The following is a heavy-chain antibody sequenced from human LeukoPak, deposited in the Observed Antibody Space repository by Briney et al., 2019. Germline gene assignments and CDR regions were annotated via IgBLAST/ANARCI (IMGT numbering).Heavy chain of an antibody. CDR1: GFTFSSYA. D-gene: IGHD2-21*01. J-gene: IGHJ5*02. CDR3: ARSPVATAANYWFDP. CDR2: VSYDGTQK. Sequence: GGSLRLSCAASGFTFSSYAMHWVRQAPGKGLEWVAVVSYDGTQKKYADSVKGRFTISRDNSKNTLYLQMDRLRVDDMAVYYCARSPVATAANYWFDPWGQGTLVTVSS. V-gene: IGHV3-30*01.